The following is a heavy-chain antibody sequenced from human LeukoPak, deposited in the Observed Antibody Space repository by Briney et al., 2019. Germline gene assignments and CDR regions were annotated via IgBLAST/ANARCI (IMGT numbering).Heavy chain of an antibody. CDR3: ASQSSSSSTRAPDF. V-gene: IGHV3-48*01. D-gene: IGHD6-6*01. J-gene: IGHJ4*02. CDR1: GVPFNHYS. Sequence: PGGSLRLSCAASGVPFNHYSLNWVRQPPGKGLEWISYISASGRTTYCADSVKGRFTISRDHATLYLHMDTLRSEDTALYYCASQSSSSSTRAPDFWGLGNLVTVSS. CDR2: ISASGRTT.